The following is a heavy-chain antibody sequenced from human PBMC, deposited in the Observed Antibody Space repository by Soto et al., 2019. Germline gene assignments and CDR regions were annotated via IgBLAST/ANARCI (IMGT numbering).Heavy chain of an antibody. CDR3: ARALGVNHHYGMDV. CDR2: IYYSGTT. D-gene: IGHD3-16*01. J-gene: IGHJ6*02. CDR1: GGSISSGDYY. Sequence: PSETLSLTCTVSGGSISSGDYYWSWNRQPPGKGREWMGYIYYSGTTYYNPSLKSRVTISVDTSKNPFSLKLSSVTAADTAVYYCARALGVNHHYGMDVWGQGTTVTGSS. V-gene: IGHV4-30-4*01.